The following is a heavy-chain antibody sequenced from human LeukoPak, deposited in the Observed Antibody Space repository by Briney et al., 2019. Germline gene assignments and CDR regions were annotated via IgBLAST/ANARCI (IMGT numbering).Heavy chain of an antibody. V-gene: IGHV4-59*08. Sequence: SETLSLTCTVSGGSMSNYYWSWIRQPPGKGLEWIGYIYYSGSTNYNPSLKSRVTISIDTSKNQFSLKLSSVTAADTAVFYCARQSYSSSWGSYYFDYWGQGTLVTVSS. J-gene: IGHJ4*02. D-gene: IGHD6-13*01. CDR2: IYYSGST. CDR1: GGSMSNYY. CDR3: ARQSYSSSWGSYYFDY.